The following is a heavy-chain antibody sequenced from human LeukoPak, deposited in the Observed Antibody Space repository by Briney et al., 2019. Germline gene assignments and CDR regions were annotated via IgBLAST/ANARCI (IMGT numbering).Heavy chain of an antibody. Sequence: GGSLKLSCAASGFTFSSYAMSWVRQAPGKGLEWVSAIRGSGTSTYHADSVKGRFTISRDNSKNTLYLQMNSLRAEDTAVYYCAKVKGYSAYDPIDYWGQGTLVTVSS. J-gene: IGHJ4*02. CDR2: IRGSGTST. D-gene: IGHD5-12*01. V-gene: IGHV3-23*01. CDR1: GFTFSSYA. CDR3: AKVKGYSAYDPIDY.